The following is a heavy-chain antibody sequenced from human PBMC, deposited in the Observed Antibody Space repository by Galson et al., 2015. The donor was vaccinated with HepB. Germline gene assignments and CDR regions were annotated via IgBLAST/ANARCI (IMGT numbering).Heavy chain of an antibody. Sequence: SLRLSCAASRFNFRSYAMHWVRQAPGKGLEWVALISYDGSNTYYADSVKGRFTIPRDNSKNTLYLEMNSMRAEDMAVYFCARAGYSYGSVRRGDLDYWGQGTLVTVSS. J-gene: IGHJ4*02. D-gene: IGHD5-18*01. CDR2: ISYDGSNT. V-gene: IGHV3-30-3*01. CDR3: ARAGYSYGSVRRGDLDY. CDR1: RFNFRSYA.